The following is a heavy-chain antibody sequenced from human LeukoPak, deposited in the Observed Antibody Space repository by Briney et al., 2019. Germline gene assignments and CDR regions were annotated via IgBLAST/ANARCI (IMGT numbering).Heavy chain of an antibody. Sequence: SETLSLTCTVSGGSISSYYWSWIRQPAGKGLEWIGRIYTSGSTNYNPSLKSRVTMSVDTSKNQFSLKLSSVTAADTAVYYCARLYSSSWYGPGYYYYYMDVWGKGTTVTISS. V-gene: IGHV4-4*07. CDR1: GGSISSYY. D-gene: IGHD6-13*01. CDR3: ARLYSSSWYGPGYYYYYMDV. CDR2: IYTSGST. J-gene: IGHJ6*03.